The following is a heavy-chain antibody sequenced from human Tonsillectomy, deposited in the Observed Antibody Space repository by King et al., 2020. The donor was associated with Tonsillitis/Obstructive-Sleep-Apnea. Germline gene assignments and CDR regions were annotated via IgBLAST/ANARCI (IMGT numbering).Heavy chain of an antibody. V-gene: IGHV4-34*01. J-gene: IGHJ6*03. D-gene: IGHD5-18*01. CDR1: GGSFSGYY. CDR3: ARVGYSYGYYYYYMDV. CDR2: INHSGST. Sequence: VQLQQWGAGLLKPSETLSLTCAVYGGSFSGYYWSWIRQPPGKGLEWIGEINHSGSTNYNPSLKSRVTISVDTSKNQFSLKLSSVTAADTAVYYCARVGYSYGYYYYYMDVWGKGTTVTVSS.